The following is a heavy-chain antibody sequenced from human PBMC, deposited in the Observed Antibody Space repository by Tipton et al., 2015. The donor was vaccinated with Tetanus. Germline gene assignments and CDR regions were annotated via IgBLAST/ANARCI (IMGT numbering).Heavy chain of an antibody. V-gene: IGHV4-39*01. J-gene: IGHJ3*02. CDR1: GASMSSSSYY. CDR2: IYYSGSS. D-gene: IGHD3-22*01. CDR3: ARRGDYVFYYESSGYLWGAAFDI. Sequence: LRLSCNVSGASMSSSSYYWDWIRQPPGKGLEWIGSIYYSGSSYYNPSLESRVTISLDTSKNRFSLKLTSVTAADTAVYYCARRGDYVFYYESSGYLWGAAFDIWGQGTMVSVSA.